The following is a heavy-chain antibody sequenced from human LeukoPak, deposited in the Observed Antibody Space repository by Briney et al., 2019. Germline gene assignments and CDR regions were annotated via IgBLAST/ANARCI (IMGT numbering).Heavy chain of an antibody. J-gene: IGHJ4*02. D-gene: IGHD4-17*01. CDR2: IKQDGSEK. V-gene: IGHV3-7*03. CDR3: ASSANYGDYDY. Sequence: SLRLSCAASGFTFSSYAMHWVRQAPGKGLEWVANIKQDGSEKYYVDSVKGRFTISRDNAKNSLYLQMNSLRAEDTAVYYCASSANYGDYDYWGQGTLVTVSS. CDR1: GFTFSSYA.